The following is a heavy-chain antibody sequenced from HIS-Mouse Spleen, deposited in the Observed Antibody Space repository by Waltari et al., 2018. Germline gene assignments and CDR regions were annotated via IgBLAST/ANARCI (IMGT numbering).Heavy chain of an antibody. CDR3: AREIPYSSSWYDWYFDL. J-gene: IGHJ2*01. Sequence: QLQLQESGPGLVKPSETLSLTCTVSGGSISSSSYYWGWIRQPPGKGLEWIGSIYYSGSTYYNPSLNSRVTISVDTSKNQFSLMLSSVPAADTAVYYCAREIPYSSSWYDWYFDLWGRGTLVTVSS. CDR2: IYYSGST. CDR1: GGSISSSSYY. D-gene: IGHD6-13*01. V-gene: IGHV4-39*07.